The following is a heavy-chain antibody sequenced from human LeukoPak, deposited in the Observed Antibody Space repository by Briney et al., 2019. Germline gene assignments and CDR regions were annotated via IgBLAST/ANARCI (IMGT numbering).Heavy chain of an antibody. Sequence: SVKVSCKASGGTFSSYAISWVRQAPGQGLEWMGGIIPIFGTANYAQKFQGRVTITADESTSTAYMELSSLRSEDTAVYYCARGPIALATTSWIDPWGQGTLVTVSS. V-gene: IGHV1-69*13. CDR3: ARGPIALATTSWIDP. CDR1: GGTFSSYA. J-gene: IGHJ5*02. D-gene: IGHD1-26*01. CDR2: IIPIFGTA.